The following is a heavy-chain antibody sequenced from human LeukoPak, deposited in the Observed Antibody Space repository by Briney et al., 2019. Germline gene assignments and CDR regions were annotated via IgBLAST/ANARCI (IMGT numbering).Heavy chain of an antibody. V-gene: IGHV3-74*01. D-gene: IGHD5-24*01. Sequence: GGSLRLSCAASGFSFSNYWMHWVRQGPGKGLVWVSRINSDGNSTSYADSVKGRFTISRDNAKNTLFLQLNSLRAEDTAVYFCARGGDWVQFASHIDYWGQGTLVTVSS. CDR1: GFSFSNYW. J-gene: IGHJ4*02. CDR3: ARGGDWVQFASHIDY. CDR2: INSDGNST.